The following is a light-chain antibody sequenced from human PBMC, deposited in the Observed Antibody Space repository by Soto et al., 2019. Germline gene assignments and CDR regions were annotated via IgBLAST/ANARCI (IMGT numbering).Light chain of an antibody. Sequence: EIVLTQSPATLSVSSGEGATLSCRASQFVTSGHLAWYQQKPGQAPRLLIYDASTRATGIPDRFSGSGSGTDFSLTISRLEPEDFAVYYCQQYGSSVTFGQGTRLEIK. CDR1: QFVTSGH. V-gene: IGKV3-20*01. CDR3: QQYGSSVT. CDR2: DAS. J-gene: IGKJ5*01.